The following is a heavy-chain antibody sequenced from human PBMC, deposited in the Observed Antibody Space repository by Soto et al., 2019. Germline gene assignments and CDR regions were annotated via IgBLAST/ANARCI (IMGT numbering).Heavy chain of an antibody. V-gene: IGHV1-18*01. CDR3: ARTQTSGCLYY. Sequence: ASVKVSCKTSAYTFTSYFITWARQAPGQGPEWMGWISPDSGNTNHAQKLQDRVTLTTDTSTSTAYMELRSLRSDDTAVYYCARTQTSGCLYYWGQGTLVTVSS. CDR1: AYTFTSYF. J-gene: IGHJ4*02. D-gene: IGHD6-19*01. CDR2: ISPDSGNT.